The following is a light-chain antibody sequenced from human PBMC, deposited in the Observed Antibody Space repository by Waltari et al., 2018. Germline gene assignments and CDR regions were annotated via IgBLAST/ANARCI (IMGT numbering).Light chain of an antibody. CDR2: DVS. CDR3: CSYAGSYTWV. Sequence: QSALTQPRSVSGSPGQSVTISCTGTSSDVDGYNYVSWYQQHLGKAPKLMIYDVSKRPSGVPDRFSGSKSGNTASLTISGLQAEDEADYYCCSYAGSYTWVFGGGTKLTVL. CDR1: SSDVDGYNY. J-gene: IGLJ3*02. V-gene: IGLV2-11*01.